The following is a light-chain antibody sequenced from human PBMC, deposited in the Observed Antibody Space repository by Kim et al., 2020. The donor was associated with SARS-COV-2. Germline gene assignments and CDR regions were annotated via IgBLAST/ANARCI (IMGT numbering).Light chain of an antibody. J-gene: IGLJ3*02. CDR1: RGTRATNS. CDR3: QSYDSSTWV. Sequence: GETVTIPSTRTRGTRATNSVQWYQQRPGRAPTAVIYEDYQRPSGVPDRFSASIDISSNSASLTISGQKTEDEADYYCQSYDSSTWVFGGGTQLTVL. CDR2: EDY. V-gene: IGLV6-57*03.